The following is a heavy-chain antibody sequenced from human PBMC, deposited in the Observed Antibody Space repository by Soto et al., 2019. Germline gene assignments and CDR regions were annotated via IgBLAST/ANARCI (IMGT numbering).Heavy chain of an antibody. CDR2: VYKSGIT. CDR1: GGSISSSSYY. J-gene: IGHJ4*02. D-gene: IGHD5-18*01. Sequence: PSETLSLTCTVSGGSISSSSYYWGGVRQPPGKELEWIGRVYKSGITYYNPSLKSLIIMSVDTSKDQFSLKLSSVTAADTAVYYCARASNKRGYSYGPDYWGQGTLVTVS. CDR3: ARASNKRGYSYGPDY. V-gene: IGHV4-39*01.